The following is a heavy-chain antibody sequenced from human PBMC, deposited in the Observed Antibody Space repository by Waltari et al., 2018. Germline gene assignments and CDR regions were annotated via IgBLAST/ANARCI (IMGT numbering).Heavy chain of an antibody. CDR2: INPNSGGT. Sequence: VQLVQSGAEVKKPGATVKISCKASGYTFTGYYMHWVRQAPGQGLEWMGRINPNSGGTNYAQKFQGRVTMTRDTSISTAYMELSRLRSDDTAVYYCARDSADGGGTADYWGQGTLVTVSS. J-gene: IGHJ4*02. D-gene: IGHD1-7*01. V-gene: IGHV1-2*06. CDR1: GYTFTGYY. CDR3: ARDSADGGGTADY.